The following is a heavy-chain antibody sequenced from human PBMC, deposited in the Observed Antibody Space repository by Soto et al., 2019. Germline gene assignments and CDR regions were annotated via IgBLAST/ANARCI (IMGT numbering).Heavy chain of an antibody. CDR2: IPHSGDT. J-gene: IGHJ5*02. CDR3: ARQMRGPIPHFGWLSPLTS. V-gene: IGHV4-39*01. D-gene: IGHD3-9*01. CDR1: GDSITRTDIF. Sequence: SEKLSHTYTVSGDSITRTDIFLCCIRLPPGQGLEWIGTIPHSGDTFYNPPLESRLTMSLDASKNQFSMRLTSVTAADAGVYFCARQMRGPIPHFGWLSPLTSWGQG.